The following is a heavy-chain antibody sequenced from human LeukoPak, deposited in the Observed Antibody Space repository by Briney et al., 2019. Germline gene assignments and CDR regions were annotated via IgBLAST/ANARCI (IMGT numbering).Heavy chain of an antibody. Sequence: GGSLRLSCGDSGFTLSKYWMHWVRQVPGKGLTWVSRINRDGSRIDHAGSVKGRFTISRDNTENTLYLQMNSLRAEDTAVFYCARQIAAAGTVWFDPWGQGTLVTVSS. J-gene: IGHJ5*02. CDR1: GFTLSKYW. CDR2: INRDGSRI. CDR3: ARQIAAAGTVWFDP. D-gene: IGHD6-13*01. V-gene: IGHV3-74*01.